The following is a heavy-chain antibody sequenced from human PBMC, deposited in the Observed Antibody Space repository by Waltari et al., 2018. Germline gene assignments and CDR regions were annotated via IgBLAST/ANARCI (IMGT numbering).Heavy chain of an antibody. D-gene: IGHD6-19*01. CDR3: AKISRGCSGPFDY. Sequence: EVQLLESGGGLVQPGGSLRLSCAASGFTFTNYAMTWVRQAPGKGLEWVSVIFTGGGTYYADSVKGRFTISRDNSKNTLYLQMNSLRPEDTAIYYCAKISRGCSGPFDYWGQGTLVTVSS. V-gene: IGHV3-23*03. CDR1: GFTFTNYA. J-gene: IGHJ4*02. CDR2: IFTGGGT.